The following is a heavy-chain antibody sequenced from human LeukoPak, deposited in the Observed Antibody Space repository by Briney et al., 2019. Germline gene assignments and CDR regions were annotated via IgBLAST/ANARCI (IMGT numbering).Heavy chain of an antibody. J-gene: IGHJ4*02. CDR2: IYYSGST. CDR1: GGSFSSSNW. CDR3: ARLPRYDFWS. V-gene: IGHV4-4*02. D-gene: IGHD3-3*01. Sequence: SETLSLTCAVSGGSFSSSNWWTWVRQPPGKGLGWIGNIYYSGSTYYNPSLKSRVTISVDTSKNQFSLKLSSVTAADTAVYYCARLPRYDFWSWGQGTLVTVSS.